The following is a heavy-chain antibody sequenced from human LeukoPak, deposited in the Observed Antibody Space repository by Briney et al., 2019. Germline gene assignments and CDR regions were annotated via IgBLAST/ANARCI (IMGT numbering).Heavy chain of an antibody. Sequence: SETLSLTCAVYGGSFSGYYWSWIRQPPGKGLEWIGEINHSGSTNYNPSLKSRVTISVDTSKNQFSLKLSSVTAADTAVYYCARWSTKKHDYWGQGTLVTVSS. CDR2: INHSGST. J-gene: IGHJ4*02. V-gene: IGHV4-34*01. D-gene: IGHD3-3*01. CDR1: GGSFSGYY. CDR3: ARWSTKKHDY.